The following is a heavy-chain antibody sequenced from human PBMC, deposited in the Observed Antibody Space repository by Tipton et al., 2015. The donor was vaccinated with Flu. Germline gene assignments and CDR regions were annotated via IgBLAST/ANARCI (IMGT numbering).Heavy chain of an antibody. Sequence: TLSLTCTVSGGSITGYYWSWIRQPPGKRLEWIGYIYYSGNTKYNPSLKSRVTISVDTSKNQFSLKLSSVTAADTAVYYCARIPPRGGFDYWGQGTLVTVSS. CDR2: IYYSGNT. CDR1: GGSITGYY. CDR3: ARIPPRGGFDY. J-gene: IGHJ4*02. V-gene: IGHV4-59*01.